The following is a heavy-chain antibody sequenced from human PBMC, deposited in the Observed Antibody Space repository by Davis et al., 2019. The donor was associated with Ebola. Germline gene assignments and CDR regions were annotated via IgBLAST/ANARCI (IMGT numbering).Heavy chain of an antibody. V-gene: IGHV1-46*03. CDR1: GYTFTSYY. Sequence: ASVKVSCKASGYTFTSYYMHWVRQAPGQGLEWMGIINPSGGSTSYAQKLQGRVTMTTDTSTSTAYTELRSLRSDDTAVYYCTRRYDYIWGSYPYDYWGQGTLVTVSS. CDR3: TRRYDYIWGSYPYDY. D-gene: IGHD3-16*02. J-gene: IGHJ4*02. CDR2: INPSGGST.